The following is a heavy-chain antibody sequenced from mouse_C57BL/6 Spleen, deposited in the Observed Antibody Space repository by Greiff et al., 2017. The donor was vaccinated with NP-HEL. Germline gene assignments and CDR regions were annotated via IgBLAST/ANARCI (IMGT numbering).Heavy chain of an antibody. CDR3: ARRYDGYLYYFDY. V-gene: IGHV1-82*01. Sequence: QVQLQQSGPELVKPGASVKISCKASGYAFSSSWMNWVKQRPGKGLEWIGRIYPGDGDTNYNGKFKGKATLTADKSSSTAYMQLSSLTSEDSAVYFCARRYDGYLYYFDYWGQGTTLTVSS. J-gene: IGHJ2*01. D-gene: IGHD2-3*01. CDR1: GYAFSSSW. CDR2: IYPGDGDT.